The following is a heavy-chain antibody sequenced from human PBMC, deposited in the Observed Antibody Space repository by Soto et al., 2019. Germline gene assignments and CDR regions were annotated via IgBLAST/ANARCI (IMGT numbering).Heavy chain of an antibody. D-gene: IGHD6-13*01. CDR1: GYTFASYA. Sequence: GASVKVSCKASGYTFASYAMHWVRQAPGQRLEWMGWINAGNGNTKYSQKFQGRVTITRDTSASTAYMELSSLRSEDTAVYYCARAPSWYNFDYWGQGTLVTVSS. CDR2: INAGNGNT. CDR3: ARAPSWYNFDY. J-gene: IGHJ4*02. V-gene: IGHV1-3*01.